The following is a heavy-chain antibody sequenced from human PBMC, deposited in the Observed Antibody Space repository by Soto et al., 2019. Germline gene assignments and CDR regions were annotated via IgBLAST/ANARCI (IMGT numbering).Heavy chain of an antibody. CDR3: ASVVVPAAMNPGAIWLPHYYHYGMDV. CDR1: GYVFSSQC. D-gene: IGHD2-2*01. CDR2: INPGGGRT. J-gene: IGHJ6*02. V-gene: IGHV1-46*01. Sequence: GSVKVCCKACGYVFSSQCIYLVRQAPGQGLQWIGIINPGGGRTAYAQKFQGRVTITADESTSTAYMELSSLRSEDTAVYYCASVVVPAAMNPGAIWLPHYYHYGMDVWGQGTTVTVSS.